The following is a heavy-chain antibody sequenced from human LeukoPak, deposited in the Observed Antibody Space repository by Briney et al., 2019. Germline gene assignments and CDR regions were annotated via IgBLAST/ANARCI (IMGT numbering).Heavy chain of an antibody. J-gene: IGHJ4*02. D-gene: IGHD1-26*01. CDR1: GVSISSYY. CDR2: IYISGST. CDR3: ARARGGSGSYGHFDS. V-gene: IGHV4-4*07. Sequence: SETLSLTCTVSGVSISSYYWSWIRQPAGKGLEWIGRIYISGSTNYNPSLKSRVTMSVDTSKNQFSLKMSSLTAADTAMYYCARARGGSGSYGHFDSWGQGTLVTVSS.